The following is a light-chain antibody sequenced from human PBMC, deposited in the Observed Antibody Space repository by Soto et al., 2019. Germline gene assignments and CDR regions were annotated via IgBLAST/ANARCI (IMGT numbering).Light chain of an antibody. Sequence: QSVLTQPPSVSGAPGQRITISCTGSSSNIGAGYDVQWYQQLPETAPKLLIYGNSHRPSGVPDRFSGSKSGTSASLAITGLQTEDEADYYCQSYDSSLSALYVLGTGTKLTVL. J-gene: IGLJ1*01. CDR3: QSYDSSLSALYV. CDR1: SSNIGAGYD. V-gene: IGLV1-40*01. CDR2: GNS.